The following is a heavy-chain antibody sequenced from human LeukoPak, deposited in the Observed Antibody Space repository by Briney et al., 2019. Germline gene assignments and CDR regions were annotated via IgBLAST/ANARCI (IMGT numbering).Heavy chain of an antibody. V-gene: IGHV4-61*02. Sequence: SQTLSLTCTVSRGSINTGSYYWSWIRQPAGKGLEWIGRISTSGSTNYNPSLKSRVTISVDKSKNQFSLNLSSVTAADTAVYYRARGRDGYNWDDAFDIWGQGTMVTVSS. CDR3: ARGRDGYNWDDAFDI. D-gene: IGHD5-24*01. CDR1: RGSINTGSYY. J-gene: IGHJ3*02. CDR2: ISTSGST.